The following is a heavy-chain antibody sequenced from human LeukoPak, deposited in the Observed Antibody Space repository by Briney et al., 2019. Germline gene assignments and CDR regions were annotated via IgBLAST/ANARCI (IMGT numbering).Heavy chain of an antibody. D-gene: IGHD6-6*01. CDR2: ISSSGGST. CDR3: AKDGQYSSSSPYYFDY. Sequence: SGGSLRLSCAASGFTLSSYAMSWVRQAPGKGLEWVSGISSSGGSTYYADSVKGRFTISRDNSKNTLYLQMNSLRAEDTAVYYCAKDGQYSSSSPYYFDYWGQGTLVTVSS. J-gene: IGHJ4*02. CDR1: GFTLSSYA. V-gene: IGHV3-23*01.